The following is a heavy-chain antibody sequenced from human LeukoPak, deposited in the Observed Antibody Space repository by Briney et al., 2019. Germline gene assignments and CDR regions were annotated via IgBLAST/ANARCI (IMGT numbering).Heavy chain of an antibody. CDR3: ARAIRNWNDLLSAKVPGGFDV. Sequence: GASVKVSYKTSGYIFTRFGIGWARQAPGRGLEWMGWISVYNANAKYGQKFQDRVTITTDTSTNTVYMELRNLRPDDTAMYYCARAIRNWNDLLSAKVPGGFDVWGQGTVLTVA. CDR1: GYIFTRFG. CDR2: ISVYNANA. V-gene: IGHV1-18*01. J-gene: IGHJ3*01. D-gene: IGHD1-1*01.